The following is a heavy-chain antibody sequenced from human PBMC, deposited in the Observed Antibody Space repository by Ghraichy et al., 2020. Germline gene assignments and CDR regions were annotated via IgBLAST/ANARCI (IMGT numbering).Heavy chain of an antibody. V-gene: IGHV6-1*01. Sequence: SQTLSLTCAISGDSVSSNSAAWYWIRQSPSRGLEWLARTYYRSKWYNDYAESVKSRIIINPDTSKNQFSLRVNSVTPEDTAVYYCARDGGLGYFDYWGQGTLVTVSS. CDR2: TYYRSKWYN. CDR3: ARDGGLGYFDY. J-gene: IGHJ4*02. CDR1: GDSVSSNSAA. D-gene: IGHD3-16*01.